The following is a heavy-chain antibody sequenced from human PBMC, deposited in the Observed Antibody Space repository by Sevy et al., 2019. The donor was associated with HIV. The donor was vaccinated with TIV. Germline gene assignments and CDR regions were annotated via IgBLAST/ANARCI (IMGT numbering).Heavy chain of an antibody. Sequence: GGSLRLSCAASGFTFSSYAMHWVRQAPGKGLEWVAVISYDGSNKYYADSVKGRFTISRDNSKNTLYLQMNSLRAEDTAVYYCARDEGQSYYYYYGMDVWGQGTTVTVSS. CDR2: ISYDGSNK. CDR1: GFTFSSYA. J-gene: IGHJ6*02. V-gene: IGHV3-30*04. CDR3: ARDEGQSYYYYYGMDV.